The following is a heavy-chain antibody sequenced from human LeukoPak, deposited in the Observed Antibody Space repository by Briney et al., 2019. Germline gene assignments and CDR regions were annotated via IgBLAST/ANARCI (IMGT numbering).Heavy chain of an antibody. V-gene: IGHV3-30*04. Sequence: GGSLRLSCAASGFTFSGYAMHWVRQAPGKGLEWVAVISYEGSNKDYADSMKGRFTISRDNSKNTLFLQMNSLRAEDTAVYYCARAPADYADYYFDYWGQGTLVTVSS. J-gene: IGHJ4*02. CDR1: GFTFSGYA. CDR3: ARAPADYADYYFDY. D-gene: IGHD4-17*01. CDR2: ISYEGSNK.